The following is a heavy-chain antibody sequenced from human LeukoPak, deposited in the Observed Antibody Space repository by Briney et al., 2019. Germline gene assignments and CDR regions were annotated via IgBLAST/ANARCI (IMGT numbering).Heavy chain of an antibody. CDR3: ARVPEYYDSSGYYHIGFDY. Sequence: ASVKVSCKASGYTFTSYGISWVRQAPGQGLEWMGWISAYNGNTNYAQKLQGRVTMTTDTSTSTAYMELRSLRSDDTAVYYCARVPEYYDSSGYYHIGFDYWGQGTLVTVSS. J-gene: IGHJ4*02. CDR2: ISAYNGNT. CDR1: GYTFTSYG. V-gene: IGHV1-18*01. D-gene: IGHD3-22*01.